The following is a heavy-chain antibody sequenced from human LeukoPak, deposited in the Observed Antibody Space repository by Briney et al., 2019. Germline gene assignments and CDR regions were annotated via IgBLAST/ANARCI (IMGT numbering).Heavy chain of an antibody. CDR1: GGSISSGGYS. D-gene: IGHD3-22*01. J-gene: IGHJ3*02. CDR3: ARHMLGDSSGYYTKWPAFDI. V-gene: IGHV4-30-2*01. CDR2: IYHSGST. Sequence: PSQTLSLTCAVSGGSISSGGYSWSWIRQPPGKGLEWIGYIYHSGSTYYNPSLKSRVTISVDRSKNQFSLKLSSVTAADTAVYYCARHMLGDSSGYYTKWPAFDIWGQGTMVTVSS.